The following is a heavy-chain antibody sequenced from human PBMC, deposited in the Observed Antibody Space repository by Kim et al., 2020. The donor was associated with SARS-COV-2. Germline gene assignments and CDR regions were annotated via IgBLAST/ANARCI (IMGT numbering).Heavy chain of an antibody. D-gene: IGHD2-2*01. Sequence: GGSLRLSCAASGFTFSSYGMHWVRQAPGKGLEWVAVIWYDGSNKYYADSVKGRFTISRDNSKNTLYLQMNSLRAEDTAVYYCARAGGAYCSSTSCYLTLTYYYYGMDVWGQGTTVTVSS. CDR2: IWYDGSNK. V-gene: IGHV3-33*01. CDR1: GFTFSSYG. CDR3: ARAGGAYCSSTSCYLTLTYYYYGMDV. J-gene: IGHJ6*02.